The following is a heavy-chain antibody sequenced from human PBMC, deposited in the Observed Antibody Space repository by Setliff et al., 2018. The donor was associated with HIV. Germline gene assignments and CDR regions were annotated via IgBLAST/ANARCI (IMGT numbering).Heavy chain of an antibody. CDR1: GGSIGSGSYY. Sequence: TLSLTCTVSGGSIGSGSYYWSWIRQPAGKGLEWIGHIYTSGSTNYNPSLKSRVTISVDTSTNQFSLKLSSVTAADTAVYYCARGRRSSGWYVYHWGQGTLVTVSS. D-gene: IGHD6-19*01. V-gene: IGHV4-61*09. J-gene: IGHJ4*02. CDR3: ARGRRSSGWYVYH. CDR2: IYTSGST.